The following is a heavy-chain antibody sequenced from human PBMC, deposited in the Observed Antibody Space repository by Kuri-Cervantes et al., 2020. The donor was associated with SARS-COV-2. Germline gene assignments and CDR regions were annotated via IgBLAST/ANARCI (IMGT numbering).Heavy chain of an antibody. V-gene: IGHV4-34*01. D-gene: IGHD3-3*01. CDR2: INHSGST. J-gene: IGHJ6*02. Sequence: GSLRLSCAVYGGSFSGYYWSWIRQPPGKGLEWIGEINHSGSTNYNPSLKSRVTISVDTSKNQFSLKLSSVTAADTAVYYCARGRDRITIFGVVIIRGGYYYCGMDVWGQGTTVTVSS. CDR1: GGSFSGYY. CDR3: ARGRDRITIFGVVIIRGGYYYCGMDV.